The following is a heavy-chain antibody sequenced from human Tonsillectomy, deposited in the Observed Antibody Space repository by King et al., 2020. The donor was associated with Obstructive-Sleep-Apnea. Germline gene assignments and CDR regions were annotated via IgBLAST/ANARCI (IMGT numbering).Heavy chain of an antibody. CDR2: IRKDGGEK. Sequence: VQLVESGGGSVQPGGSLRLSCATSGFIFTDFWMSWVRQAPGKGLEWVAKIRKDGGEKYYVDSVKGRFTISRDDAESSLFLQMNSLRAEDTAVYYCARGGYFFGMGRSGRSADFWGQGTLVIVS. CDR1: GFIFTDFW. CDR3: ARGGYFFGMGRSGRSADF. J-gene: IGHJ4*02. V-gene: IGHV3-7*01. D-gene: IGHD3-10*01.